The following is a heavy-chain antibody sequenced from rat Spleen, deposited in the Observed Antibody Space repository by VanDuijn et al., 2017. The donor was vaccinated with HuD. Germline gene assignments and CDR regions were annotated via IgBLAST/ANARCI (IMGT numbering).Heavy chain of an antibody. V-gene: IGHV2-1*01. J-gene: IGHJ4*01. Sequence: QVQLKESGPGLVQPSQTLSLTCTVSGFSLTSNSVSWVRQPPGKGLEWMGAIWSGGSTDDNSALKSRLSISRDTSTSQVFLKMNSLQSEDTAIYFGTSLGREAWGQGASVTVSS. D-gene: IGHD5-1*01. CDR1: GFSLTSNS. CDR3: TSLGREA. CDR2: IWSGGST.